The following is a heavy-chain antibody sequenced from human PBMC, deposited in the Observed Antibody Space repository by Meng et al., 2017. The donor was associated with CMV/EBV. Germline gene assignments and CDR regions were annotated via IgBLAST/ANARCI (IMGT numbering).Heavy chain of an antibody. V-gene: IGHV1-2*02. D-gene: IGHD6-13*01. Sequence: QVHLVQPGAGVKKTGASVKVSCKDSGYTFTGYYMHWVRQAPGQGLEWMGWINPNSGGTHFVQKFQGRFTMTRDTSISTTYMELSGLRSDDTAVYYCARGIAAAGTWGWFDPWGQGTLVTVSS. J-gene: IGHJ5*02. CDR3: ARGIAAAGTWGWFDP. CDR2: INPNSGGT. CDR1: GYTFTGYY.